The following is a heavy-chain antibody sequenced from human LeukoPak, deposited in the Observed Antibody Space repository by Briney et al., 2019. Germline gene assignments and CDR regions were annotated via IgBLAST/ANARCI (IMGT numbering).Heavy chain of an antibody. J-gene: IGHJ4*02. CDR3: AKDRGGGYYDFDN. CDR2: ISGSGGST. Sequence: PGGSLRLSCAASGFTFSSYAMSWVRQAPGKGLQWVSGISGSGGSTYYADSVKGRFSISRDNSKNTLYLQMNSLRAEETAVYYCAKDRGGGYYDFDNWGQGTLDTVSS. CDR1: GFTFSSYA. D-gene: IGHD3-22*01. V-gene: IGHV3-23*01.